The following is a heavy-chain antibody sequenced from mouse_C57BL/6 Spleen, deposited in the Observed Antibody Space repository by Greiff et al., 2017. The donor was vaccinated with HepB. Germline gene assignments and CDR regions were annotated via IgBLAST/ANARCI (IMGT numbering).Heavy chain of an antibody. CDR2: IYPGDGDT. CDR3: ARGGQLRLREGAMDY. V-gene: IGHV1-82*01. J-gene: IGHJ4*01. CDR1: GYAFSSSW. Sequence: VKPGASVKISCKASGYAFSSSWMNWVKQRPGKGLEWIGRIYPGDGDTNYNGKFKGKATLTADKSSSTAYMQLSSLTSEDSAVYFCARGGQLRLREGAMDYWGQGTSVTVSS. D-gene: IGHD3-2*02.